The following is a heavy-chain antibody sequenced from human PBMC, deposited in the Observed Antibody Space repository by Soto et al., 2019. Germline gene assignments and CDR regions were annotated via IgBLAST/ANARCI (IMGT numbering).Heavy chain of an antibody. CDR3: AATSFYYYDSTDYYYYGMDV. D-gene: IGHD3-22*01. CDR1: GFTFTSSA. V-gene: IGHV1-58*01. CDR2: IVVGSGNT. Sequence: SVKVSCEASGFTFTSSAVQWVRQARGQRLERIGWIVVGSGNTNYAQKFQERVTITRDMSTSTAYMELSSLRSEDTAVYYCAATSFYYYDSTDYYYYGMDVWGQGTTVTVSS. J-gene: IGHJ6*02.